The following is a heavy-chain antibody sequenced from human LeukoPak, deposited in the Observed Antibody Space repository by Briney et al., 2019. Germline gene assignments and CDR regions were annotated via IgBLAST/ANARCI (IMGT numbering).Heavy chain of an antibody. J-gene: IGHJ4*02. Sequence: PSETLSLTCAVYGGSFSGYYWSWIRQPPGKGLEWIGEINHSGSTNYNPSPKSRVTISVDTSKNQFSLKLSSVTAADTAVYYCARGLFQVGGIFGVVIGGPFDYWGQGTLVTVSS. CDR3: ARGLFQVGGIFGVVIGGPFDY. CDR1: GGSFSGYY. CDR2: INHSGST. V-gene: IGHV4-34*01. D-gene: IGHD3-3*01.